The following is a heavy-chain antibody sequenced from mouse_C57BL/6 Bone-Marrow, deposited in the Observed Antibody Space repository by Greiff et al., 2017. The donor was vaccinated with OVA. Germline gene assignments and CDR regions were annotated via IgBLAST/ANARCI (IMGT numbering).Heavy chain of an antibody. CDR3: TRWGLRGYYFDY. J-gene: IGHJ2*01. Sequence: EVKVVESGEGLVKPGGSLKLSCAASGFTFSSYAMSWVRQTPEKRLEWVAYISSGGDYIYYADTVKGRFTISRDNARNTLYLQMSSLKSEDTAMYYCTRWGLRGYYFDYWGQGTTLTVSS. CDR1: GFTFSSYA. D-gene: IGHD2-4*01. CDR2: ISSGGDYI. V-gene: IGHV5-9-1*02.